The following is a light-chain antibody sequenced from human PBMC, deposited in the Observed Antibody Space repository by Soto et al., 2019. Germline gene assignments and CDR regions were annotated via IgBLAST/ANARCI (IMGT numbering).Light chain of an antibody. CDR2: GAS. Sequence: VVLTQSPGTLSLSPGERATLSCRASQAWYQQKPGQAPRLLIYGASSRATGIPDRFSGSGSGTDFTLTISRLEPEDFAVYYCQQYGSSPLVTFGQGTRLEMK. J-gene: IGKJ5*01. V-gene: IGKV3-20*01. CDR3: QQYGSSPLVT.